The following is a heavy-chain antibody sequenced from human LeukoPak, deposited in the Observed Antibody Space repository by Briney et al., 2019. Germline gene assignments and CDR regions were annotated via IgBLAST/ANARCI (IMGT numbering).Heavy chain of an antibody. CDR3: ARDKTSSWDY. CDR1: GFTFSSYA. D-gene: IGHD6-6*01. J-gene: IGHJ4*02. V-gene: IGHV3-30*04. CDR2: ISYDGSNK. Sequence: GGSLRLSCAASGFTFSSYAMHWVRQAPGKGLEWVAVISYDGSNKYYADSVKGRFTISRDNSKNTLYLQMNSLRAEDTAVYYCARDKTSSWDYWGQGTLVTVSS.